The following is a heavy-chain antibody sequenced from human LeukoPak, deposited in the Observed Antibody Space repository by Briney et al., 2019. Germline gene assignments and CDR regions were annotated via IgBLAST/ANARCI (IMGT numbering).Heavy chain of an antibody. V-gene: IGHV4-59*08. CDR3: ARHQVRSSIDY. Sequence: SETLSLTCTVSGGSISRYYWSWIRQPPGKGLEWIGYIYYSGSTNYNPSLKSRVTISVDTSKNQFSLKLSSVTAADTAVYYCARHQVRSSIDYWGQGTLVTVSS. CDR1: GGSISRYY. CDR2: IYYSGST. D-gene: IGHD6-6*01. J-gene: IGHJ4*02.